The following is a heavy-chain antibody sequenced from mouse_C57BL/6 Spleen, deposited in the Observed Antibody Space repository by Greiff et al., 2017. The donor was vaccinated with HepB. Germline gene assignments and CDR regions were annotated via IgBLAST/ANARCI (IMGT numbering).Heavy chain of an antibody. CDR2: ISRGGGNT. Sequence: EVQLLEPGGGLVKPGGSLKLSCAASGFTFSSYSMSWVRQTPEKSLEWVATISRGGGNTYYPDSVKGRVTISRDNAKNTLYLQMSSLRSEDTALYYCARRRAYYDGAMDYWGQGTSVTVSS. V-gene: IGHV5-9*01. CDR1: GFTFSSYS. D-gene: IGHD2-10*01. J-gene: IGHJ4*01. CDR3: ARRRAYYDGAMDY.